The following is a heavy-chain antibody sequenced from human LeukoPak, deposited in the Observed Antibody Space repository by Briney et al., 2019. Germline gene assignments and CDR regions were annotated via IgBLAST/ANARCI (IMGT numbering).Heavy chain of an antibody. V-gene: IGHV1-46*01. CDR1: GYTFTSYY. CDR3: ARAWNMVRGVITKYYFDY. J-gene: IGHJ4*02. D-gene: IGHD3-10*01. Sequence: ASVKVSCTASGYTFTSYYMHWVRQAPGQGLEWMGIINPSGGSTSYAQKFQGRVTMTRDTSTSTVYMELSSLRSEDTAVYYCARAWNMVRGVITKYYFDYWGQGTLVTVSS. CDR2: INPSGGST.